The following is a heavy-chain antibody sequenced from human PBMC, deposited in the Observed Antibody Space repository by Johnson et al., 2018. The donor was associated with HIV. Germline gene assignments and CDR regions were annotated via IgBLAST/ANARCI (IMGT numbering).Heavy chain of an antibody. CDR1: GFTFDDYG. D-gene: IGHD6-19*01. V-gene: IGHV3-20*04. CDR3: AREPVAGPGRNAFDI. Sequence: VQLVESGGGVVRPGGSLRLSCAASGFTFDDYGMSWVRQAPGKGLEWVSGISWNGGNTDYADSVQGRFTISRDNAKNSLYLQMNSLRAEDTALYFCAREPVAGPGRNAFDIWGQGTMVTVSS. J-gene: IGHJ3*02. CDR2: ISWNGGNT.